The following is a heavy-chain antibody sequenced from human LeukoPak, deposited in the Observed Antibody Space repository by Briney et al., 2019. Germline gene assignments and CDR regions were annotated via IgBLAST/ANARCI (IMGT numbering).Heavy chain of an antibody. Sequence: GGSLRLSCSASGFTFSSYAMRWVRHPPRKRLEYVSAISSNGGSTYYADSVKGRFTISRDNSKNTLYLQMSSLRAEDTAVYYCVKARPWFGELQFFDYWGQGTLVTVSS. D-gene: IGHD3-10*01. CDR3: VKARPWFGELQFFDY. CDR2: ISSNGGST. J-gene: IGHJ4*02. CDR1: GFTFSSYA. V-gene: IGHV3-64D*06.